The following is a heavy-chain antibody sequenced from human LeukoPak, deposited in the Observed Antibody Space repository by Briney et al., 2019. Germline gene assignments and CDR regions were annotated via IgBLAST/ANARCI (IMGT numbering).Heavy chain of an antibody. J-gene: IGHJ5*02. Sequence: GGSLRLSCAASGFTFSSYSMNWVRQAPGKGLEWVSSISSSSSYIYYADSVKGRFTISRDNAKNSLYLQMNSLRAEDTALYYCARGAYYYGSGLPTYNLFDPWGQGTLVTVSS. V-gene: IGHV3-21*01. CDR2: ISSSSSYI. CDR1: GFTFSSYS. CDR3: ARGAYYYGSGLPTYNLFDP. D-gene: IGHD3-10*01.